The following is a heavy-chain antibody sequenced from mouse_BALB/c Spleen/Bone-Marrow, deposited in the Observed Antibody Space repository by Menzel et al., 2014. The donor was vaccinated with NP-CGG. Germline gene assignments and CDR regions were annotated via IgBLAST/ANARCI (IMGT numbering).Heavy chain of an antibody. CDR2: IDTSDSYT. J-gene: IGHJ3*01. Sequence: QLQQSEAELLMPVASVNLSCKASGHTFTDYWMHWVKQRPGQGLEWIGAIDTSDSYTNYNQKFKDKATLTVDKSSSTAYMQLSSPTSEDSAVYYCTRDDGSPFAYWGQGTLVTVSA. D-gene: IGHD2-3*01. CDR3: TRDDGSPFAY. V-gene: IGHV1-69*01. CDR1: GHTFTDYW.